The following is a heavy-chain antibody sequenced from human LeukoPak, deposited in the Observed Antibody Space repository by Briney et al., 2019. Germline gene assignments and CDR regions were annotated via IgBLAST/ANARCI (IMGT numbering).Heavy chain of an antibody. CDR3: ARLRYYGSGSYPMTGNWFDP. CDR1: GGSISSRRYY. V-gene: IGHV4-39*01. J-gene: IGHJ5*02. CDR2: ISYSGST. D-gene: IGHD3-10*01. Sequence: PSETLSLTCTVSGGSISSRRYYWRSTRQPPGKGLACTRSISYSGSTYHTPPLNSRPTISVDTSKNQFSLKLSSVTAADTAVYYCARLRYYGSGSYPMTGNWFDPWGQGILVTVSS.